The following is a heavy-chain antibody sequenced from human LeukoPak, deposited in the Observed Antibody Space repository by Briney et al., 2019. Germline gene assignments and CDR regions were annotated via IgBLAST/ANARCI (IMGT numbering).Heavy chain of an antibody. V-gene: IGHV4-34*01. CDR3: ARGPPSVAATPFDY. D-gene: IGHD2-15*01. CDR1: GGSFSGYY. CDR2: INHSGST. Sequence: SETLSLTCAVYGGSFSGYYWSWIRQPPGKGLEWIGEINHSGSTNYNPSLKSRVTISVDTSKNQFSLKLSSVTAADTAVYYCARGPPSVAATPFDYWGQGTLVTVSS. J-gene: IGHJ4*02.